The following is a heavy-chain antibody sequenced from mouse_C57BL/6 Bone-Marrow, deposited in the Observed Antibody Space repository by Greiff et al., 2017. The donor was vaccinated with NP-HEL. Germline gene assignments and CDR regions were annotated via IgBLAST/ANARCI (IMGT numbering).Heavy chain of an antibody. Sequence: QVQLQQSGPELVKPGASVKISCKASGYAFSSSWMNWVKQRPGKGLEWIGRIYPGDGDTNYNGKFKGKATLTADKSSSTAYMQLSSLTSEDSAVYFCAPYYSNYVSAMDYWGQGTSVTVSS. CDR2: IYPGDGDT. D-gene: IGHD2-5*01. CDR3: APYYSNYVSAMDY. V-gene: IGHV1-82*01. CDR1: GYAFSSSW. J-gene: IGHJ4*01.